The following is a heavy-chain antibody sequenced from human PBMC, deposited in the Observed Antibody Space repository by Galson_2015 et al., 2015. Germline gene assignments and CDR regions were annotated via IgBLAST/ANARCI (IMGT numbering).Heavy chain of an antibody. CDR3: ARDPLWDRTVGFDY. Sequence: SLRLSCAASGFTFSSYGMHWVRQAPGKGLEWVSVTSYDGNNKYYADSVKGRFTISRDNSKNTLYLQMNSLRAEDTAVYYCARDPLWDRTVGFDYWGQGTLVTVSS. J-gene: IGHJ4*02. CDR1: GFTFSSYG. D-gene: IGHD3-16*01. CDR2: TSYDGNNK. V-gene: IGHV3-30*03.